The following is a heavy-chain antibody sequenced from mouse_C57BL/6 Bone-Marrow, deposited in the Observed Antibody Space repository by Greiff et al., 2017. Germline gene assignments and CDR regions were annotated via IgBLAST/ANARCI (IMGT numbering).Heavy chain of an antibody. CDR2: IDPSDSET. D-gene: IGHD2-4*01. J-gene: IGHJ4*01. V-gene: IGHV1-52*01. CDR3: ARAPYEYEEGARHYYAMDY. Sequence: QVQLQQPGAELVRPGSSVKLSCKASGYTFTSYWMHWVKQRPIQGLEWIGNIDPSDSETHYNQKFKDKATLTVDKSSSTAYIQLSRLTSEDSAVYYCARAPYEYEEGARHYYAMDYWGEGTSVTVSS. CDR1: GYTFTSYW.